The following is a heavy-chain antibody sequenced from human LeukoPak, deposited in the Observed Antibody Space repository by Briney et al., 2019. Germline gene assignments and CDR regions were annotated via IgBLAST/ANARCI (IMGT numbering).Heavy chain of an antibody. CDR3: ARAGRYSTTPPLGWFDP. CDR1: GGTFSSYA. V-gene: IGHV1-69*13. Sequence: SVKVSCKASGGTFSSYAISWVRQAPGQGLEWMGGIIPIFGTANYAQKFQGRVTITADESTSTAYMELSSLRSKDTAVYYCARAGRYSTTPPLGWFDPWGQGTLVTVSS. CDR2: IIPIFGTA. J-gene: IGHJ5*02. D-gene: IGHD2/OR15-2a*01.